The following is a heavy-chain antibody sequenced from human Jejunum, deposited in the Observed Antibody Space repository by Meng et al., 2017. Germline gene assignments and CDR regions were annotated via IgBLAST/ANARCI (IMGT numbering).Heavy chain of an antibody. CDR2: INAGNGNT. CDR3: ARDPTGGSFHYFDS. CDR1: GNTFINNT. D-gene: IGHD1-14*01. Sequence: QVQLVQSGAELKKPGASVKISCKASGNTFINNTIHWVRQAPGQRPEWMGWINAGNGNTKYSLKFQNRVTLTRDTSASTAYMELNSLTSADTAVYYCARDPTGGSFHYFDSWGQGALVTVSS. V-gene: IGHV1-3*01. J-gene: IGHJ4*02.